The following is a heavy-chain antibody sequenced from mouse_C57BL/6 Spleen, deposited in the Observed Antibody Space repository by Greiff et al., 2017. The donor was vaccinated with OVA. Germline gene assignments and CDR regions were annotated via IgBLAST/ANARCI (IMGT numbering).Heavy chain of an antibody. D-gene: IGHD3-2*02. J-gene: IGHJ3*01. Sequence: QVQLQQSGAELARPGASVKLSCKASGYTFTSYGISWVKQRTGQGLEWIGEIYPRSGNTYYNEKFKGKATLTADKSSSTAYMELRSLTSEDSAVYFCARPAQATGAYWGQGTLVTVAA. CDR1: GYTFTSYG. CDR2: IYPRSGNT. CDR3: ARPAQATGAY. V-gene: IGHV1-81*01.